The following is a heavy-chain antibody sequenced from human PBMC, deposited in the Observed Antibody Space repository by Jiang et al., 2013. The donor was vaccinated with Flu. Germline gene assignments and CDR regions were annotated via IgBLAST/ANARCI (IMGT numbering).Heavy chain of an antibody. CDR2: ISAYNGNT. V-gene: IGHV1-18*01. CDR3: ARGTLIVDSSGYMVPHAFDI. Sequence: SVKVSCKASGYTFTSYGISWVRQAPGQGLEWMGWISAYNGNTNYAQKLQGRVTMTTDTSTSTAYMELRSLRSDDTAVCYCARGTLIVDSSGYMVPHAFDIWGQGTMVTVSS. D-gene: IGHD3-22*01. CDR1: GYTFTSYG. J-gene: IGHJ3*02.